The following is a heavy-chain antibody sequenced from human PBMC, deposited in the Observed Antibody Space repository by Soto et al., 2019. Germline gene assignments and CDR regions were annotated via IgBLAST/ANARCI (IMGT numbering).Heavy chain of an antibody. CDR3: AHQEEWLAPFDY. V-gene: IGHV2-5*02. J-gene: IGHJ4*02. CDR1: GFSLSSSGVG. CDR2: IYWDDAK. Sequence: SAPTPVNPTQTLTLTCTFSGFSLSSSGVGVGWIRQPPGKALEWLALIYWDDAKRYSPSLKSRLTITKDTSKNQVVLTMTNMDPVDTATYYCAHQEEWLAPFDYWGQGTLVTVSS. D-gene: IGHD6-19*01.